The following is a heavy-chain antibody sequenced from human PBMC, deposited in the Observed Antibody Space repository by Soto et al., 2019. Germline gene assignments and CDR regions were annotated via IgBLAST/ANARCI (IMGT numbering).Heavy chain of an antibody. Sequence: SETLSLTCAVSSGSISSSNWWSWVRQPPGKGLEWIGEIYHSGSSNYNPSLKSRVTISVDKSKNQFSLKLSSVTAADTAVYYCARVRPRGSGSSYYFDYWGQGTLVTVSS. CDR1: SGSISSSNW. J-gene: IGHJ4*02. CDR2: IYHSGSS. V-gene: IGHV4-4*02. CDR3: ARVRPRGSGSSYYFDY. D-gene: IGHD3-10*01.